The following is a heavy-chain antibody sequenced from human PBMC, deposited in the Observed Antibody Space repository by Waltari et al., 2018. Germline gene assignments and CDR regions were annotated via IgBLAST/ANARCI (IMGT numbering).Heavy chain of an antibody. J-gene: IGHJ6*02. CDR1: GGTFSSYA. CDR3: ARERREVAGEILLGEGDYYYYYGMDV. D-gene: IGHD2-15*01. V-gene: IGHV1-69*05. CDR2: IIPIFGTA. Sequence: QVQLVQSGAEVKKPGSSVKVSCKASGGTFSSYAISWVRQAPGQGLEWMGGIIPIFGTANYAQKFQGRVTITTDESTSTAYMELSSLRSEDTAVYYCARERREVAGEILLGEGDYYYYYGMDVWGQGTTVTVSS.